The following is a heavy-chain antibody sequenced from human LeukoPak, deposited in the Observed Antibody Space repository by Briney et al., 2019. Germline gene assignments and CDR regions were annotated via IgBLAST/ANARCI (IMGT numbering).Heavy chain of an antibody. D-gene: IGHD3-16*02. CDR3: ARDGERGELSLYMDY. CDR2: ISTSSIYI. Sequence: GGSLRLSCAASGFTFSRYNMNWVRQAPGKGLEWVSCISTSSIYIYNADSVKGRFTISRDNAKNSLYLQMNSLRAEDTAEYYCARDGERGELSLYMDYWGQGTLVTVSS. V-gene: IGHV3-21*01. CDR1: GFTFSRYN. J-gene: IGHJ4*02.